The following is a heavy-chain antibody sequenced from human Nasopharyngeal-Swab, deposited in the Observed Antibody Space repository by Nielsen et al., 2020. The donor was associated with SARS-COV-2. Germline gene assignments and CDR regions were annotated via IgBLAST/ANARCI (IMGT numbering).Heavy chain of an antibody. J-gene: IGHJ5*02. CDR3: AGQSAGMWFDP. CDR1: GGPFSSSSYY. CDR2: IYYSGST. V-gene: IGHV4-39*01. D-gene: IGHD6-13*01. Sequence: GPLRLPCTVSGGPFSSSSYYWAWIRQPPGKGLEWIGSIYYSGSTYYNPSLKSRVTISVDTSKNQFSLKLSSVTAADTALYYCAGQSAGMWFDPCGQGTLVTVSS.